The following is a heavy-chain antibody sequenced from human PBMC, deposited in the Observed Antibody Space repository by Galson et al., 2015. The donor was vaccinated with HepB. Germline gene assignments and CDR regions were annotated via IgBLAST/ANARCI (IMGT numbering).Heavy chain of an antibody. CDR1: GFTFSSYS. V-gene: IGHV3-48*02. CDR2: ISSSSSTI. Sequence: SLRLSCAASGFTFSSYSMNWVRQAPGKGLEWVSYISSSSSTIYYADSVKGRFTISRDNAKNSLYLQMNSLRDEDTAVYYCARVLPFDWLPNDAFDIWGQGTMVTVSS. J-gene: IGHJ3*02. D-gene: IGHD3-9*01. CDR3: ARVLPFDWLPNDAFDI.